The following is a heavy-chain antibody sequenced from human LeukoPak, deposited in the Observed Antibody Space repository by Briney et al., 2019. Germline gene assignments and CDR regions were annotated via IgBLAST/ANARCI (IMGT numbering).Heavy chain of an antibody. CDR1: GFTFSSYG. CDR3: AKLRWATAGGAFDI. D-gene: IGHD6-13*01. Sequence: GRSLRLSCAASGFTFSSYGMHWVRQAPGKGLEWVSTISGSGGSTYYADSVKGRFTISRDNSKNTLYLQMNSLRAEDTAVYYCAKLRWATAGGAFDIWGQGTMVTVSS. J-gene: IGHJ3*02. V-gene: IGHV3-23*01. CDR2: ISGSGGST.